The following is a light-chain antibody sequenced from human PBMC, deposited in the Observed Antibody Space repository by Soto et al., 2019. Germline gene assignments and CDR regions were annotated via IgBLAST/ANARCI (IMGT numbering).Light chain of an antibody. CDR3: QQRYRWPET. J-gene: IGKJ1*01. CDR2: DAS. V-gene: IGKV3-11*01. CDR1: QSVSNY. Sequence: EIVLTQSAGTLSLSPGERANLSCRASQSVSNYLAWYQQKPGQSPSLLIYDASNRATGIPARFSGSGSGTDFTLSISSLEPEDFAVYYCQQRYRWPETFGQGTKVDIK.